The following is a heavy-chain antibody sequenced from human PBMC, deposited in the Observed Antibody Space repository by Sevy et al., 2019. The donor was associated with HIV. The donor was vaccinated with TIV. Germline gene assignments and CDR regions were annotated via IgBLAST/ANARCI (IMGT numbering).Heavy chain of an antibody. CDR1: GFTFSDYS. V-gene: IGHV3-21*01. Sequence: GGSLILSCAASGFTFSDYSVNWVRQAPGKGLEWVSSISGSSFYIYYADSVKGRFTISRDNAKNSLYLQMISLRADDTAVYYCARATGTEALDAFDIWGQGTLVTVSS. CDR3: ARATGTEALDAFDI. CDR2: ISGSSFYI. J-gene: IGHJ3*02. D-gene: IGHD1-1*01.